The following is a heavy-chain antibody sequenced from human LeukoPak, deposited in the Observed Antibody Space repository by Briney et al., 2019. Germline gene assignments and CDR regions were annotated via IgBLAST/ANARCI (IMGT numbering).Heavy chain of an antibody. CDR1: GGSISSSSYY. V-gene: IGHV4-39*01. D-gene: IGHD3-16*02. CDR2: IYYSGST. CDR3: ARRSLLGNYDYVWGSYRVFDY. J-gene: IGHJ4*02. Sequence: PSETLSLTCTVSGGSISSSSYYWGWIRQPPGKGLEWIGSIYYSGSTYYNPSLKSRVTISVDTSKNQFSLKLSSVTAADTAVYYCARRSLLGNYDYVWGSYRVFDYWGQGTLVTVSS.